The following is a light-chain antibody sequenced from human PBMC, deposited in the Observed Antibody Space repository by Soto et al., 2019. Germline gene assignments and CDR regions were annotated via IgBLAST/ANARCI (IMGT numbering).Light chain of an antibody. Sequence: IQLTQSPSSLSASVGDRVTITCRAGQDIGSALAWYLQRPGKAPKLLLYDASNLEAGVPSRFSGSGSGTDITLTITSLRPEGFGTYYCQQYNGFPLPFGGGTKVQIK. CDR1: QDIGSA. CDR2: DAS. J-gene: IGKJ4*01. V-gene: IGKV1-13*02. CDR3: QQYNGFPLP.